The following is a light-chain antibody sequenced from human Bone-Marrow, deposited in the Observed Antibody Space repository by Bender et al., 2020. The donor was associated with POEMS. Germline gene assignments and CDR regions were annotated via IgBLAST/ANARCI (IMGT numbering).Light chain of an antibody. Sequence: QSALTQAASVSGSPGQSITISCTGTSSDVGSYNLVSWYQQHPGKAPKLMIYEGSKRPSGISNRFSGSKSGTSASLAITGLQSDDEAIYFCVAWDASLNGWVFGGGTKLTVL. CDR2: EGS. J-gene: IGLJ3*02. CDR1: SSDVGSYNL. CDR3: VAWDASLNGWV. V-gene: IGLV2-14*02.